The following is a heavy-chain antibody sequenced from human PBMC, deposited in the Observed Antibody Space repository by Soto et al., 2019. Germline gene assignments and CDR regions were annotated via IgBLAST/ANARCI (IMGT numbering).Heavy chain of an antibody. D-gene: IGHD2-8*02. CDR3: ARDNSGPLDY. J-gene: IGHJ4*02. CDR1: GYTFTDLY. V-gene: IGHV1-2*02. CDR2: IDPRSGDR. Sequence: QVQLVQSGAEVKKPGASVKVSCKPSGYTFTDLYIHWVRQAPGQGLEWMGWIDPRSGDRRYTQKFQGRVTMSRDTSASTVYMELSSLTSDDTAVHLRARDNSGPLDYWGQGTLVTVSS.